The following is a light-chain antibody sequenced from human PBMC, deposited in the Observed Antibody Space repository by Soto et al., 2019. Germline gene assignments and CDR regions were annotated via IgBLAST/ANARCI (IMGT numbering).Light chain of an antibody. CDR1: QSVIHTSNNKSY. CDR3: QQYYSTPRA. Sequence: DIVTTQSPDSLAVSLGERATINCKSSQSVIHTSNNKSYLAWYQQKAGQPPELLLYWASARDSGVPDRFSGSGSGTDFTLTISSLQAEDVAVYYCQQYYSTPRAFGQGTKVEIK. V-gene: IGKV4-1*01. CDR2: WAS. J-gene: IGKJ2*01.